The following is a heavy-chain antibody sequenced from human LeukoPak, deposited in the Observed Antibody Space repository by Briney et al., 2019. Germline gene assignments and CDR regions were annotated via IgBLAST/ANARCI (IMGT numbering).Heavy chain of an antibody. CDR1: GGSISSYY. D-gene: IGHD3-10*01. CDR2: IYTSGST. CDR3: ARHYYGSGSYWNH. Sequence: SETLSLTCTVSGGSISSYYWSWIRQPAGKGLEWIGRIYTSGSTNYNPSPKSRVTMSVDTSKNQFSLRLSSVTAADTAVYFCARHYYGSGSYWNHWGQGTLVTVSS. V-gene: IGHV4-4*07. J-gene: IGHJ5*02.